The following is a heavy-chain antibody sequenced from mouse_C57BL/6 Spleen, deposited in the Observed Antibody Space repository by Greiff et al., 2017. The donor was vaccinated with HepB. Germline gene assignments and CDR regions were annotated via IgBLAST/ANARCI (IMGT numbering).Heavy chain of an antibody. CDR3: ATYYSNYLDD. J-gene: IGHJ2*01. Sequence: EVQLQQSGAELVKPGASVKLSCTASGFNIKDYYMHWVKQRTEQGLEWIGRIAPEDGETKYAPKFPGKATITADTSSNTAYLQLSSLTSEDTAVYYCATYYSNYLDDWGQGTTLTVSS. D-gene: IGHD2-5*01. V-gene: IGHV14-2*01. CDR2: IAPEDGET. CDR1: GFNIKDYY.